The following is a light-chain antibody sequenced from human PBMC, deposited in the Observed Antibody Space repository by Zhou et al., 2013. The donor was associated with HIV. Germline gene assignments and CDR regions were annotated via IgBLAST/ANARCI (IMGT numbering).Light chain of an antibody. CDR2: AAS. Sequence: DIQMTQSPSSLSASVGDRVTITCRASQGISSWLAWYQQKAEKAPKSLIYAASTLQSGVPSRFSGGGSGTEFTLTITNLRPEDVATYYCQKYNSALFTFGPGTKVDI. V-gene: IGKV1D-16*01. CDR3: QKYNSALFT. J-gene: IGKJ3*01. CDR1: QGISSW.